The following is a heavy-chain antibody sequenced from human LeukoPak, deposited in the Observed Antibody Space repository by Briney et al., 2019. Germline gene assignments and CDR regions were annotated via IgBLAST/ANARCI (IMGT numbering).Heavy chain of an antibody. Sequence: GASVKVSCKASGYTFASYGISWVRQAPGQGLEWMGWISAYNGNTNYAQKLQGRVTMTTDTSTSTAYMELRSLRSDDTAVYYCARVSYGGKAIDAFDIWGQGTMVTVSS. CDR2: ISAYNGNT. J-gene: IGHJ3*02. V-gene: IGHV1-18*01. CDR3: ARVSYGGKAIDAFDI. D-gene: IGHD4-23*01. CDR1: GYTFASYG.